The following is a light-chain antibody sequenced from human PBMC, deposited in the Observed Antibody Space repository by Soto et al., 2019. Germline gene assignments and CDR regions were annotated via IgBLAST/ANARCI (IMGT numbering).Light chain of an antibody. CDR1: QSISRY. V-gene: IGKV1-39*01. CDR2: AAS. Sequence: DIQMTQSPSSLSASVGDRVTITCRASQSISRYLNGYQQKPGKAPKLLIYAASSLHSGVPSRFSGSGSGTDFTLTISSLQPEDFATDYCQQSYSTPYTFGQGNKLEIK. CDR3: QQSYSTPYT. J-gene: IGKJ2*01.